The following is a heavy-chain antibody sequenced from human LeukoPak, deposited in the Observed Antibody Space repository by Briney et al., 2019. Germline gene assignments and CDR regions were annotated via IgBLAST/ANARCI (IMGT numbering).Heavy chain of an antibody. CDR2: INPSGGST. Sequence: ASVKVSCKASGYTFTSYGISWVRQAPGQGLEWMGIINPSGGSTSYAQKFQDRVTMTRDTSTSTVYMELSSLRSEDTAVYYCARDPNGGHFDYWGQGTLVTVSS. J-gene: IGHJ4*02. D-gene: IGHD4-23*01. V-gene: IGHV1-46*01. CDR3: ARDPNGGHFDY. CDR1: GYTFTSYG.